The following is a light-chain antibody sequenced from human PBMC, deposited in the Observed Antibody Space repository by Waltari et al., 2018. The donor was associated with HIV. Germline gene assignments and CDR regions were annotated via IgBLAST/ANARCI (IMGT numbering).Light chain of an antibody. CDR1: KLGDKY. CDR2: EDT. CDR3: QTWDSTTVV. Sequence: SFELTQPPSVSVSPGQTVSITCSGDKLGDKYSCWYQQKPGQSPVLVIYEDTKRPSGIPERFSASNSGQTATLTISGTQAMDEADYYCQTWDSTTVVFGGGTKLTVL. J-gene: IGLJ2*01. V-gene: IGLV3-1*01.